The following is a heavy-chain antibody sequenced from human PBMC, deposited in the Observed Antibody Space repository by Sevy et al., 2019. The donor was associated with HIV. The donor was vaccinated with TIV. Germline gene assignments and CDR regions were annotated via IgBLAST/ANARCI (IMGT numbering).Heavy chain of an antibody. D-gene: IGHD1-26*01. CDR1: GGSISGLH. CDR2: IFYNGAT. CDR3: ARGPISGSNSLDS. Sequence: SETLSLTCTVSGGSISGLHWSWIRQPPGKGLEWLGYIFYNGATSYNPSLTSRLTISVDTSKNQFSLRLSLVTAADTAVYYCARGPISGSNSLDSWGQGTLVTVSS. V-gene: IGHV4-59*11. J-gene: IGHJ4*02.